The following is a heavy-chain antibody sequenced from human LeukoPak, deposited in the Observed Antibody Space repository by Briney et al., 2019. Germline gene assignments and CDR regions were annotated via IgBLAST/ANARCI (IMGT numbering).Heavy chain of an antibody. D-gene: IGHD2-8*02. Sequence: GESLKISFQGSGSSFSSYWISGARQMHGKGLEWMGMIDPVDSFTNYRPSWEGRATFSADMSLSTVYLKWSSLKASDTPIYYCARDGGGVSSWVSHWGQGTLVSVSS. CDR3: ARDGGGVSSWVSH. J-gene: IGHJ4*02. CDR1: GSSFSSYW. CDR2: IDPVDSFT. V-gene: IGHV5-10-1*01.